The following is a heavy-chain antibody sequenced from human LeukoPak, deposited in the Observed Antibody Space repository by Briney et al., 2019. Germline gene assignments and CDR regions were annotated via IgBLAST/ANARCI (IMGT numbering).Heavy chain of an antibody. J-gene: IGHJ4*02. V-gene: IGHV4-59*08. CDR3: ARGYDSSGYYADYFDY. D-gene: IGHD3-22*01. CDR1: GGSLSSYY. CDR2: IYYSGST. Sequence: PSETLSLTCTVSGGSLSSYYWSWIRQPPGKGLAWIGYIYYSGSTNYNLSLKSRVTISVDTSKNQFSLKLSSVTAADTAVYYCARGYDSSGYYADYFDYWGQGTLVTVSS.